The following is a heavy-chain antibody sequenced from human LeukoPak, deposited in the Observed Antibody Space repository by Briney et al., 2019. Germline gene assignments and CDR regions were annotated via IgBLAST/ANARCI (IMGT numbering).Heavy chain of an antibody. Sequence: SETLSLTCTVSGGSLSSYYWSWIRQPPGKGLEWIGYIYYSGSTNYNPSLKSRVTISVDTSKNQFFLKLSSVTAADTAVYYCAREGIAAAGTLFDYWGQGTLVTVSS. CDR2: IYYSGST. D-gene: IGHD6-13*01. CDR1: GGSLSSYY. J-gene: IGHJ4*02. V-gene: IGHV4-59*01. CDR3: AREGIAAAGTLFDY.